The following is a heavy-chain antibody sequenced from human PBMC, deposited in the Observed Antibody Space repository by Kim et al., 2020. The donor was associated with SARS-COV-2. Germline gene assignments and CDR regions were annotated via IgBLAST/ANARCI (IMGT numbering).Heavy chain of an antibody. CDR1: GGSFSGYY. D-gene: IGHD3-10*01. J-gene: IGHJ6*02. Sequence: SETLSLTCAVYGGSFSGYYWSWIRQPPGKGLEWIGEINHSGSTNYNPSLKSRVTISVDTSKNQFSLKLSSVTAADTAVYYCARGPRITMVRVHYYYYGMDVWGQGTTVTVSS. CDR2: INHSGST. V-gene: IGHV4-34*01. CDR3: ARGPRITMVRVHYYYYGMDV.